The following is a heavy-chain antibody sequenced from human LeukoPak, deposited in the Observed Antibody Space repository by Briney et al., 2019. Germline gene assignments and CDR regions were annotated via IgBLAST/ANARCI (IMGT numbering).Heavy chain of an antibody. D-gene: IGHD3-10*01. J-gene: IGHJ4*02. V-gene: IGHV4-39*07. CDR3: ARGETGYYYGSGSYLSLGY. CDR2: IYYSGST. Sequence: KPSETLSLTCTVSGDSISSSSYYWGWIRQPPGKGLEWIGSIYYSGSTYYNPSLKSRVTISVDTSKNQFSLKLSSVTAADTAVYYCARGETGYYYGSGSYLSLGYWGQGTLVTVSS. CDR1: GDSISSSSYY.